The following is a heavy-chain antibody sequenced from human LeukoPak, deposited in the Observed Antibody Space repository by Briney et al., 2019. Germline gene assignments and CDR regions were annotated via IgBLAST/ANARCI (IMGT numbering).Heavy chain of an antibody. CDR1: GFSFNRFT. D-gene: IGHD3-10*02. CDR3: AREKSIMVGEMALDI. J-gene: IGHJ3*02. V-gene: IGHV3-30*04. CDR2: ISYDGSDK. Sequence: RTGGSLRLSCAASGFSFNRFTMHCVRQAPGKGLEWVTVISYDGSDKYYADSVKGRFTISRDNRKNSLYLQMNSLRAEDTAVNYCAREKSIMVGEMALDIWGQGTTVTVSS.